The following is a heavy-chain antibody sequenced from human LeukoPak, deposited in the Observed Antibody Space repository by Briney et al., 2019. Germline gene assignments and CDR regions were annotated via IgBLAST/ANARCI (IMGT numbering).Heavy chain of an antibody. CDR2: IYTSGST. CDR1: GGSISSGSYY. D-gene: IGHD4-17*01. V-gene: IGHV4-61*02. CDR3: ARLTVTRGYDAFDI. Sequence: SETLSLTCTVSGGSISSGSYYWSWIRQPAGKGLEWIGRIYTSGSTNYNPSLKSRVTISVDTSKNQFSLKLSSVTAADTAVYYCARLTVTRGYDAFDIWGQGTMVTVSS. J-gene: IGHJ3*02.